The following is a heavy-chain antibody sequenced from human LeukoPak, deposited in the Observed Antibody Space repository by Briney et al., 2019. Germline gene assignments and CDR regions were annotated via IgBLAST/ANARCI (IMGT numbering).Heavy chain of an antibody. CDR3: VKGTSITMVRGVTFDY. V-gene: IGHV3-64D*06. D-gene: IGHD3-10*01. J-gene: IGHJ4*02. CDR1: GFTFSSYA. CDR2: ISSNGGST. Sequence: PGGSLRLSCSASGFTFSSYAMHWVRQAPGKGLEYVSAISSNGGSTYYADSMKGRFTISRDNSKNTLYLQMSSLRAEDTAVYYCVKGTSITMVRGVTFDYWGQGTLVTVSS.